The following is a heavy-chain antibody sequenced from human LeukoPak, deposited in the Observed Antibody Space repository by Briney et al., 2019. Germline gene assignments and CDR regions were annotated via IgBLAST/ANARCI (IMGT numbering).Heavy chain of an antibody. D-gene: IGHD6-13*01. Sequence: SETLSLTCAVYGGSFSGYYWSWIRQPPGKGLEWIGEINHSGRTNYNPSLKSRVTISVDTSKNQFSLKLSSVTAADTAVYYCARDQVAAAFYYYGMDVWGQGTTVTVSS. CDR3: ARDQVAAAFYYYGMDV. CDR1: GGSFSGYY. CDR2: INHSGRT. V-gene: IGHV4-34*01. J-gene: IGHJ6*02.